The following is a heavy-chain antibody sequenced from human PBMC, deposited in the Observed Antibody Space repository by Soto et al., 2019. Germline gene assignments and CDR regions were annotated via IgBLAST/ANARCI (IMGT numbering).Heavy chain of an antibody. V-gene: IGHV4-59*08. J-gene: IGHJ4*02. CDR3: ASSELYGSGSYYKGGGVDYFDY. D-gene: IGHD3-10*01. Sequence: PSETLSLTCSASGGSISSYYWSWIRQPPGKGLEWIGYIYYSGSTNYNPSLKSRVTISVDTSKNQFSLKLSSVTAADTAVYYCASSELYGSGSYYKGGGVDYFDYWGQGTLVTVSS. CDR1: GGSISSYY. CDR2: IYYSGST.